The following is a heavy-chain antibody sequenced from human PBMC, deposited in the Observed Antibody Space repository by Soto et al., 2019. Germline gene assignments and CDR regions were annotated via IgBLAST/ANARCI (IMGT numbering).Heavy chain of an antibody. CDR2: IYNSGST. V-gene: IGHV4-31*03. Sequence: PSETLSLTCTVSGGSINSGGYYWSWIRQHPGKGLEWIGYIYNSGSTYYNPSLKSRVTISVDTSKNQFSLKLSSVTAADTAVYYCARGLAELDYYYYGMDVWGQGTTVTVSS. D-gene: IGHD1-26*01. CDR1: GGSINSGGYY. CDR3: ARGLAELDYYYYGMDV. J-gene: IGHJ6*02.